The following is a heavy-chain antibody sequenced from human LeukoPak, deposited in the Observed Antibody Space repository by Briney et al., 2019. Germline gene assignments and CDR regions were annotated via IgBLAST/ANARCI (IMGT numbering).Heavy chain of an antibody. CDR3: ASGRMDSSGYYYGASGGGYYFDY. D-gene: IGHD3-22*01. Sequence: ASVKVSCKVSGYTLTELSMHWVRQAPGKGLEWMGGFDPEDGETIYAQKLQGRVTITEDTSTDTAYMERSSLRSEDTAVYYCASGRMDSSGYYYGASGGGYYFDYWGQGTLVTVSS. V-gene: IGHV1-24*01. CDR2: FDPEDGET. J-gene: IGHJ4*02. CDR1: GYTLTELS.